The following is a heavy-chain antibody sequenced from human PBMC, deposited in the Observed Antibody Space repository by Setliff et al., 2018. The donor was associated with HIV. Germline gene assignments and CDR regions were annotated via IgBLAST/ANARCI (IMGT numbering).Heavy chain of an antibody. Sequence: GGSLRLSCAASGFTFSSYAMSWVRQAPGKGLEWVSAISGSGGSTYYADSVKGRFTISRDNSKNTLYLQMNSLRTEDTAVYYCAKDWGSRLSYSFYYMDVWGKGTTVTVSS. D-gene: IGHD3-16*01. CDR3: AKDWGSRLSYSFYYMDV. CDR1: GFTFSSYA. CDR2: ISGSGGST. V-gene: IGHV3-23*01. J-gene: IGHJ6*03.